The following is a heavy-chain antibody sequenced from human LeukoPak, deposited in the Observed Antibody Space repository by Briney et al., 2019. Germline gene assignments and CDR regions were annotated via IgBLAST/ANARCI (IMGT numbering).Heavy chain of an antibody. CDR3: ARAHEMATIDY. D-gene: IGHD5-24*01. CDR1: GFTFRSYS. J-gene: IGHJ4*02. V-gene: IGHV3-21*01. CDR2: ISTSRSYI. Sequence: GGSLRLSCAASGFTFRSYSMNWVRQAPGKGLEWASSISTSRSYIYYADSVKGRFTISRDNAKNSLYLQMNSLRAEDTAVYYCARAHEMATIDYWGQGTLVTVSS.